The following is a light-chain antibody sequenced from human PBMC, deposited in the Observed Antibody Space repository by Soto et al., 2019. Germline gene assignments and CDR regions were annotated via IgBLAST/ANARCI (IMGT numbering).Light chain of an antibody. CDR3: QYYGSSPFT. CDR2: GAS. J-gene: IGKJ3*01. V-gene: IGKV3-20*01. Sequence: EIVLTQSPGTLSLSPGERATLSCRASQSVSSSYLAWYQQKLGQAPRLLIYGASSRATGIPDRFSGSGSGTDFTLTISRLEPEDFAVYYCQYYGSSPFTFGPGTKVYVK. CDR1: QSVSSSY.